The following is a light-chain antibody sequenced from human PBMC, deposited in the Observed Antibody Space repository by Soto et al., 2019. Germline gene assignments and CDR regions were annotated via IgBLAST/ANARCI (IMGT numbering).Light chain of an antibody. CDR2: GAS. CDR3: QQYGNSPRT. Sequence: EILLTQSPGTLSLSPGERATLSCRASQSVSSNLAWYQQKPGQAPRLLIYGASSRATGIPDRFSGSGSGTDFTLTISRLEPEDFAVYFCQQYGNSPRTFGQGTRLEIK. J-gene: IGKJ5*01. CDR1: QSVSSN. V-gene: IGKV3-20*01.